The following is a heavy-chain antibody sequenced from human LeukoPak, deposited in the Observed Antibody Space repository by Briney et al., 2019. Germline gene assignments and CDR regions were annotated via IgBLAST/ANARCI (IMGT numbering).Heavy chain of an antibody. CDR1: GFTFSSYA. CDR3: ARDDYVWGVNYYYYYMDV. CDR2: ISGSGGST. D-gene: IGHD3-16*01. J-gene: IGHJ6*03. Sequence: PGGSLRLSCAASGFTFSSYAMSWVRQAPGKGLEWVSAISGSGGSTYYADSVKGRFTISRDNSKNTLYLQMNSLRAEDTAVYYCARDDYVWGVNYYYYYMDVWGKGTTVTVSS. V-gene: IGHV3-23*01.